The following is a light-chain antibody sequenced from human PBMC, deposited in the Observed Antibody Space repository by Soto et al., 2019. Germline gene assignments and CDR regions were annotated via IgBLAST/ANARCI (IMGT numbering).Light chain of an antibody. Sequence: EIVLTQSPGTLSLSPGERATVSCRASQSISSNYLAWYQQKPGQAPRLLIYGASSRATGIPDRFSGSGSGTDFTLTISRLEPEDFAVYYCQQYGSSLWTFGKGTKVDIK. V-gene: IGKV3-20*01. CDR1: QSISSNY. J-gene: IGKJ1*01. CDR2: GAS. CDR3: QQYGSSLWT.